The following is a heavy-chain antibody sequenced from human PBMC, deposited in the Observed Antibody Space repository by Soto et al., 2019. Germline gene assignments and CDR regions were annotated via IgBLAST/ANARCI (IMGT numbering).Heavy chain of an antibody. J-gene: IGHJ6*02. CDR2: INAGNGNT. CDR1: GYTFTSYA. D-gene: IGHD6-6*01. V-gene: IGHV1-3*01. Sequence: QVQLVQSGAEVKKPGASVKVSCKASGYTFTSYAMHWVRQAPGQRLEWMGWINAGNGNTKYSQKFQGRVTINRDTSVSTGDMELSSLRSEDTAVYYCARVMGDSSSSPLQEKPPSYYYGMDVWGQGTTVTVSS. CDR3: ARVMGDSSSSPLQEKPPSYYYGMDV.